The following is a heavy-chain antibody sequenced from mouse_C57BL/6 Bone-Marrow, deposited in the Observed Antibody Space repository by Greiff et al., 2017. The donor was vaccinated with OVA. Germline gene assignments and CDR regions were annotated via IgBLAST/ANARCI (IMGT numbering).Heavy chain of an antibody. V-gene: IGHV1-54*01. CDR3: ARSGTTGGAY. J-gene: IGHJ3*01. CDR1: GYAFTNYL. Sequence: LQESGAELVRPGTSVKVSCKASGYAFTNYLIEWVKQRPGQGLEWIGVINPGSGGTNYNEKFKGKATLTADKSSSTAYMQLSSLTSEDSAVYFCARSGTTGGAYWGQGTLVTVSA. D-gene: IGHD1-1*01. CDR2: INPGSGGT.